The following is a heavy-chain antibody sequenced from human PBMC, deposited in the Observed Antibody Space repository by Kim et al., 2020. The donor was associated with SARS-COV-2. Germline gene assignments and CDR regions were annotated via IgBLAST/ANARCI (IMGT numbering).Heavy chain of an antibody. D-gene: IGHD1-26*01. V-gene: IGHV3-23*01. CDR1: GFTFSSYA. J-gene: IGHJ3*02. CDR3: AKDWRDSGSYDDAFDI. Sequence: GGSLRLSCAASGFTFSSYAMSCVRQAPGKGLEWVSAISGSGGSTYYADSVKGRFTISRDNSKNTLYLQMNSLRAEDTAVYYCAKDWRDSGSYDDAFDIWGQGTMVTVSS. CDR2: ISGSGGST.